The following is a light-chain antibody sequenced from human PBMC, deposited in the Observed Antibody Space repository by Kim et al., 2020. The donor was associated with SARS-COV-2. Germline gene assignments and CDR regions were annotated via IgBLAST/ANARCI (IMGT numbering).Light chain of an antibody. CDR3: QSYDSSLSGYV. Sequence: QRGTISCTGSSSNIGAGYDVHWYQHLPGTAPHLLIYGNTNRPSGVPDRFSGSKSGTSASLAITGLQAEDEADYYCQSYDSSLSGYVFGTGTKVTVL. J-gene: IGLJ1*01. CDR2: GNT. V-gene: IGLV1-40*01. CDR1: SSNIGAGYD.